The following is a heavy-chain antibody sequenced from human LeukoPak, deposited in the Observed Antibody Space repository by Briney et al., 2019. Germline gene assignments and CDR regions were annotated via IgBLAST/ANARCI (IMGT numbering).Heavy chain of an antibody. V-gene: IGHV3-7*01. CDR1: GFTFTTYW. CDR3: ARVGDSWLRPHNWFDP. J-gene: IGHJ5*02. D-gene: IGHD5-12*01. Sequence: RESLRLSCAASGFTFTTYWMSWVRQLPGKVLEWVANINQDGTEKYYVDSVKGRFTISRDNAKNSLYLQMNSLRAEDTAVYYCARVGDSWLRPHNWFDPWGQGTLVTVSS. CDR2: INQDGTEK.